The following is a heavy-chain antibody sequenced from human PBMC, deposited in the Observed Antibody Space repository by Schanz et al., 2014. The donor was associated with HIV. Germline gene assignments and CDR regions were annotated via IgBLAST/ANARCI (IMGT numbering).Heavy chain of an antibody. V-gene: IGHV3-33*08. J-gene: IGHJ3*02. Sequence: VRLVESGGTSVQPGGSLRLSCAASGFTFSTYRMNWVRQAPGKGLEWVAVIWYDGSNKYYTDSVKGRFTISRDSSKNTMYLQMNRLRAEDTAVYYCARENPLYYYLHGGPFDIWGQGTMVTVSS. CDR2: IWYDGSNK. CDR3: ARENPLYYYLHGGPFDI. CDR1: GFTFSTYR. D-gene: IGHD3-10*01.